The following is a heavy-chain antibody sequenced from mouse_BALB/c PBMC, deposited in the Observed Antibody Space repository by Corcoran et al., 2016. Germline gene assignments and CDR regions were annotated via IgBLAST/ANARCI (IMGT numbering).Heavy chain of an antibody. V-gene: IGHV1-66*01. CDR2: IFPGSGNT. CDR1: GYSFTSYY. J-gene: IGHJ4*01. D-gene: IGHD2-14*01. CDR3: SSYYRYAMDY. Sequence: QVQLQQSGPELVKPGASVKISCKASGYSFTSYYIHWVKQRPGQGLEWIGWIFPGSGNTKYNEKFKGKATLTADTSSSTAYMQLSSLTSEDSAVYFCSSYYRYAMDYWGQGTSVTVSS.